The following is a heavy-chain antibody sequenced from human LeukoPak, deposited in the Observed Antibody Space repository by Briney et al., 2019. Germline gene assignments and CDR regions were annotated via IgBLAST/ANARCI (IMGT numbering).Heavy chain of an antibody. D-gene: IGHD6-13*01. V-gene: IGHV3-74*01. Sequence: PGGSLRLSCAASGFTFSGYWMHWVRQVSSKGLVWVSRINSDESSTSYADSVKGRFTISRDNAKNTLYLQMNSLRAEDTALYYCARDWEVATIAAAALGYWGQGTRVTVSS. CDR1: GFTFSGYW. J-gene: IGHJ4*02. CDR3: ARDWEVATIAAAALGY. CDR2: INSDESST.